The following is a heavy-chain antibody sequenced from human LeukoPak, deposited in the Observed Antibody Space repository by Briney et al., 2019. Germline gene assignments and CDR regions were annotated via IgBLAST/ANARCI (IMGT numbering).Heavy chain of an antibody. CDR3: AKDQREGFLEWLSSGYYFDY. Sequence: GGSLRLSCAASGFTFSTYGMHWVRQAPGKGLEWVAVIWYDGSNKYYADSVKGRFTISRDNSKNTLYLQMNSLRAEDTAVYYCAKDQREGFLEWLSSGYYFDYWGQGTLVTVSS. CDR2: IWYDGSNK. CDR1: GFTFSTYG. V-gene: IGHV3-30*02. D-gene: IGHD3-3*01. J-gene: IGHJ4*02.